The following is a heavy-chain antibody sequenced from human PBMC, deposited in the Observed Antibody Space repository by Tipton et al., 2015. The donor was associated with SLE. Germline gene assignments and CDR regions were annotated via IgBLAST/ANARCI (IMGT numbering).Heavy chain of an antibody. Sequence: GSLRLSCTASGFSFSNAWMSWVRQAAGKGLEWVGRIKSKTAGGTTDYAAPVKGRFSISREDSKDTLYLQMDSLKTEDTAVYYCTTGRTLWGQGTLVSVSS. CDR1: GFSFSNAW. J-gene: IGHJ3*01. V-gene: IGHV3-15*01. CDR3: TTGRTL. CDR2: IKSKTAGGTT. D-gene: IGHD3/OR15-3a*01.